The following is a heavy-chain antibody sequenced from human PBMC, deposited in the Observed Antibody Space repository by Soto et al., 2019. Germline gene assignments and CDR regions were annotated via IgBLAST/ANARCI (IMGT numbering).Heavy chain of an antibody. CDR3: ARGGGATFTHYYYYMDV. V-gene: IGHV1-3*01. CDR1: GYTFSTYE. CDR2: INGGNGKS. J-gene: IGHJ6*03. Sequence: VASVKVSCKASGYTFSTYEMHWVRQAPGQRPEWMGWINGGNGKSKYSETLQGRVTFTRDTSASTAYMELTSLRSEDTAVYYCARGGGATFTHYYYYMDVWGTGTTVTVSS. D-gene: IGHD1-26*01.